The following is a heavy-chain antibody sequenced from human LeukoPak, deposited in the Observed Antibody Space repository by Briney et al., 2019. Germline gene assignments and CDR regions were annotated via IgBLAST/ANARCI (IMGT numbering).Heavy chain of an antibody. D-gene: IGHD6-19*01. CDR2: ISGSGGRT. V-gene: IGHV3-23*01. Sequence: GASLRLSCAASGFTFSSYAMSWVRQPPGKGLEWFSGISGSGGRTYYADSVRGRFTISRDNSKNTLYLQMNSLRAEDTAVYYCAKQLPAAGTFDYWGQGTLVTVSS. CDR1: GFTFSSYA. CDR3: AKQLPAAGTFDY. J-gene: IGHJ4*02.